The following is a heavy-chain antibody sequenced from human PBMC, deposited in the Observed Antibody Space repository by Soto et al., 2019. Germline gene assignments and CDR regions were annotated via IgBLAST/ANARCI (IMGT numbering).Heavy chain of an antibody. D-gene: IGHD2-21*02. J-gene: IGHJ4*02. Sequence: EVQLLESGGGLVQPGGSLRLSCAASGFTFSSYAMSWVRQAPGKGLEWVSAISGSGGSTYYADSVKGRFTISRDNSKIPVYLQMNGLRAEDTAVYYCAKDNTPSGDCGGDCCAFDDWGQGTLVTVSS. CDR2: ISGSGGST. V-gene: IGHV3-23*01. CDR3: AKDNTPSGDCGGDCCAFDD. CDR1: GFTFSSYA.